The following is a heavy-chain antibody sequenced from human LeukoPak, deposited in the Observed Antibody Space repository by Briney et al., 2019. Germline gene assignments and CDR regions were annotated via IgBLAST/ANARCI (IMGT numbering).Heavy chain of an antibody. CDR1: GDSITSGGYY. V-gene: IGHV4-31*03. D-gene: IGHD3-22*01. J-gene: IGHJ5*02. Sequence: PSQTLSLTCTVSGDSITSGGYYWSWIRQHPGKGLEWIGYIYYGGSTYYNPSLRSRITMSVDTSKNQFSLKLSSVTAADTAVYYCARAFSSGYWFDPWGQGTLVAVSS. CDR2: IYYGGST. CDR3: ARAFSSGYWFDP.